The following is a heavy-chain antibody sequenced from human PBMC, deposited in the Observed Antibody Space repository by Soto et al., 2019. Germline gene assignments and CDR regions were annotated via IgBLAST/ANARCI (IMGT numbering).Heavy chain of an antibody. CDR3: ARGDSSSPLHYGMDV. D-gene: IGHD6-6*01. Sequence: GQSLKISCKGSGYSFTSYWIGWVRQMPGKGLEWMGIIYPGDSDTRYSPSFQGQVTISADKSISTTYLQWSSLKASDTAMYYCARGDSSSPLHYGMDVWGRGTTVTVSS. CDR2: IYPGDSDT. CDR1: GYSFTSYW. J-gene: IGHJ6*02. V-gene: IGHV5-51*01.